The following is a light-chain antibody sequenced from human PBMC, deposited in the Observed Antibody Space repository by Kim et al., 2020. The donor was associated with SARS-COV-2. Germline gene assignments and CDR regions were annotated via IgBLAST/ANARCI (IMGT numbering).Light chain of an antibody. Sequence: LSLSPVERATPSCRASQSTYLAWYQQKPGQAPRLLIYDASNRATGIPARFSGSGSGTDFTLTISSLEPEDFAVYYCHQRSNWLWTFGQGTKVDIK. J-gene: IGKJ1*01. CDR1: QSTY. CDR3: HQRSNWLWT. CDR2: DAS. V-gene: IGKV3-11*01.